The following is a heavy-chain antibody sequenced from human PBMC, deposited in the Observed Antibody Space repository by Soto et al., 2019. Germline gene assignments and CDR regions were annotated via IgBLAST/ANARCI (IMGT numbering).Heavy chain of an antibody. J-gene: IGHJ4*02. CDR3: AKDTVPGSSPREYFDY. CDR2: ISPGGVTT. CDR1: GFTFSSYA. D-gene: IGHD6-19*01. V-gene: IGHV3-23*01. Sequence: PGGSLRLSCAASGFTFSSYAMSWVRQAPGKGLEWVSAISPGGVTTYYTNSVKGRFIISRDNSKNTLYLQMNSLRAEDTAVYYCAKDTVPGSSPREYFDYWGQGTLVTVSS.